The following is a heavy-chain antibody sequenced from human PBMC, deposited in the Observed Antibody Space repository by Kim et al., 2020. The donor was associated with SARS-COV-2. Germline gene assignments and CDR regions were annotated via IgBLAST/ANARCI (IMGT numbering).Heavy chain of an antibody. V-gene: IGHV3-74*01. CDR2: IRGDGSST. J-gene: IGHJ3*02. Sequence: GGSLRLSCAASGFTFSRYWMHWVRQAPGKGLVWVSRIRGDGSSTSYADSVEGRFTISRDNAKNTLYLQMNSLRAEDTAVYYCARYGGGLRPDIWGQGTMVTVSS. CDR3: ARYGGGLRPDI. D-gene: IGHD5-12*01. CDR1: GFTFSRYW.